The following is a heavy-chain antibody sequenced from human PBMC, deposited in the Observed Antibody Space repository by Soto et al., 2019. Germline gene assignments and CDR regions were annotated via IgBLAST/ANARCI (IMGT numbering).Heavy chain of an antibody. CDR2: ISYDGTNK. CDR1: GFIFSDYG. Sequence: PGGSLRLSCEASGFIFSDYGMHWVRQAPGKGLEWVALISYDGTNKNYADSVRGRFTISRDDSKNTLYLQMNNLRAEDTALYYCAKDRATYYYDSSDYFYYFGMDLWGQGTTGTVSS. J-gene: IGHJ6*02. V-gene: IGHV3-30*18. CDR3: AKDRATYYYDSSDYFYYFGMDL. D-gene: IGHD3-22*01.